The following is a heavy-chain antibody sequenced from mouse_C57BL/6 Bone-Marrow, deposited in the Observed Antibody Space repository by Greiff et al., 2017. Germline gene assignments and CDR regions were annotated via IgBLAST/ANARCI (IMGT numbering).Heavy chain of an antibody. CDR3: ARGGNYRAWFAY. V-gene: IGHV1-81*01. Sequence: QVQLQQSGAELARPGASVKLSCKASGYTFTSYGISWVKQRTGQGLEWIGEIYPRSGNTYYNEKFKGKATLTADKSSNTAYMELRSLTSEDSAVYFCARGGNYRAWFAYWGQGTLVTVSA. CDR1: GYTFTSYG. J-gene: IGHJ3*01. D-gene: IGHD2-1*01. CDR2: IYPRSGNT.